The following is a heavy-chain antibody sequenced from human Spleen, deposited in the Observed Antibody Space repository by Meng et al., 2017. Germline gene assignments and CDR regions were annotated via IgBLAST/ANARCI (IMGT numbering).Heavy chain of an antibody. CDR3: ATDQDYSFKN. D-gene: IGHD2-15*01. CDR2: LYASGET. V-gene: IGHV3-66*03. Sequence: EVQLVESGGGLIQPGGSLRLSCAVSQYSVSTNFMNWVRRAPGKGLEWVSILYASGETSYADSVKGRFTISRDASKSTLSLQMNSLRAEDTAVYYCATDQDYSFKNWGQGTLVTVSS. J-gene: IGHJ4*02. CDR1: QYSVSTNF.